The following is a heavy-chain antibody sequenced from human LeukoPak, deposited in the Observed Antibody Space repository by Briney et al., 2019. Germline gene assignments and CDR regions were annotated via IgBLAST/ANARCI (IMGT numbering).Heavy chain of an antibody. Sequence: KPSETLTLTCSVSGGSISSGEYYWSWIRQHPGKGLEWIGSVYSSGTTHYSPSLKSRLIISIDTSRNQFSLKLRSVTAADTAVYYCARTLDKDSSSAPYYYYMDVWGKGTTVTVSS. D-gene: IGHD6-13*01. CDR2: VYSSGTT. V-gene: IGHV4-31*03. CDR3: ARTLDKDSSSAPYYYYMDV. CDR1: GGSISSGEYY. J-gene: IGHJ6*03.